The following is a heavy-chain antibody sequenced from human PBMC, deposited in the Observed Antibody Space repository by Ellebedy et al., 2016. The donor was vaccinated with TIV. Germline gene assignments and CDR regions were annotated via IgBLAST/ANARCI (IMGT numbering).Heavy chain of an antibody. CDR2: IYYSGST. CDR3: ARVWSDYYGSGRDDY. D-gene: IGHD3-10*01. J-gene: IGHJ4*02. V-gene: IGHV4-61*08. Sequence: GSLRLSCTVSGGSISSGGYYWSWIRQHPGKGLEWIGYIYYSGSTNYNPSLKSRVTISVDTSKNQFSLKLSSVTAADTAVYYCARVWSDYYGSGRDDYWGQGTLVTVSS. CDR1: GGSISSGGYY.